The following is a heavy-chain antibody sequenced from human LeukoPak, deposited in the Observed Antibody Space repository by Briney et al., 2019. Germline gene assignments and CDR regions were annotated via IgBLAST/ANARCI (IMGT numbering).Heavy chain of an antibody. CDR2: IYTSGST. D-gene: IGHD2-21*01. CDR3: AREIGGACGGDCPFDF. Sequence: PSQTLSLTCTVSGGSISSGSYYWSWIRQPAGKGLEWIGRIYTSGSTNYNPSLKSRVTISVDTSKNQFSLNLSSVTAADTAVYYCAREIGGACGGDCPFDFWGQGTLVTASS. J-gene: IGHJ4*02. CDR1: GGSISSGSYY. V-gene: IGHV4-61*02.